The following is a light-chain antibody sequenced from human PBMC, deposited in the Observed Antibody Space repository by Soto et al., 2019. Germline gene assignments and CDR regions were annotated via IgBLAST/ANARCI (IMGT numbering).Light chain of an antibody. V-gene: IGKV4-1*01. CDR1: QSVLYSSNNKNY. J-gene: IGKJ4*01. CDR3: QQYLLSPLT. Sequence: DIVMTQSPDSLAVSLGERATINCKSSQSVLYSSNNKNYLAWYQQKPGQPPKVLIYWASTRESGVPDRFSGSGSGTDFTLNISSLQAEDVAVYYCQQYLLSPLTFGGGTNVEIK. CDR2: WAS.